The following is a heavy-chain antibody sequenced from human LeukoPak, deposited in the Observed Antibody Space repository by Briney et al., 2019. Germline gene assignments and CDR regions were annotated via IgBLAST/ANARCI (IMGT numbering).Heavy chain of an antibody. J-gene: IGHJ3*02. Sequence: SETLSLTCAVYGGSFSGYYWSWIRQPPGKGLEWIGEINHSGSTNYNPSLKSRVTISVDTSKNQFSLKLSSVTAADTAVYYCGRGGAGTLRQKSAFDIWGQGTMVTVSS. CDR3: GRGGAGTLRQKSAFDI. V-gene: IGHV4-34*01. CDR1: GGSFSGYY. D-gene: IGHD6-13*01. CDR2: INHSGST.